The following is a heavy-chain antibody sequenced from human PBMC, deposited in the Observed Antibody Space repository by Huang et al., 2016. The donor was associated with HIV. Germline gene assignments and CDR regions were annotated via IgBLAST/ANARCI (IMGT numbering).Heavy chain of an antibody. Sequence: QVQLVESGGGVVQPGRSLRLSCAASRFTFSNYAMHWVRQAPGKGLEWVAVRSDDGSNKYYADSVKGRFTISRDNSKNTLYLQMNSLRAEDTAVYYCARDLWLRDLYYYYYMDVWGKGTTVTVSS. CDR2: RSDDGSNK. CDR1: RFTFSNYA. CDR3: ARDLWLRDLYYYYYMDV. J-gene: IGHJ6*03. D-gene: IGHD5-12*01. V-gene: IGHV3-30-3*01.